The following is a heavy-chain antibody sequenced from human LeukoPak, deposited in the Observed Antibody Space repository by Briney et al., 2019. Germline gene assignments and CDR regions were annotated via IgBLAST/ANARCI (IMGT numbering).Heavy chain of an antibody. J-gene: IGHJ3*02. V-gene: IGHV3-23*01. CDR2: INVSGGGT. CDR1: GFTVSSNY. Sequence: GGSLRLSCAASGFTVSSNYISWVRQAPGKGLEWLSAINVSGGGTYYAESVKGRFSISRDNSKNTMDLQMNSLRAENTAVYYCSKGGVVHAFHIWGQGTMVTVSS. CDR3: SKGGVVHAFHI. D-gene: IGHD2-15*01.